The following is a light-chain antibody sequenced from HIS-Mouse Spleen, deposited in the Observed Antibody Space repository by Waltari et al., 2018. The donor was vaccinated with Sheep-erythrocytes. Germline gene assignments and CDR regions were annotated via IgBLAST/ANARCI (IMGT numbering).Light chain of an antibody. CDR2: DVS. CDR3: CSYAGSYNHV. Sequence: QSALTQPRSVSGSPGQSVTISCTGTSSDVGGYNYVSWYQQHPGKAPTLMIYDVSKRPAGGPDRVSGSKSGNTASLTISGLQAEDEADYYCCSYAGSYNHVFATGTKVTVL. J-gene: IGLJ1*01. CDR1: SSDVGGYNY. V-gene: IGLV2-11*01.